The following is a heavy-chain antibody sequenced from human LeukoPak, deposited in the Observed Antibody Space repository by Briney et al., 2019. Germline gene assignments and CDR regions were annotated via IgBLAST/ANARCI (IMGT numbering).Heavy chain of an antibody. D-gene: IGHD6-13*01. CDR1: GYTFTGYY. Sequence: ASVKVSCKASGYTFTGYYMHWVRQAPGQGLEWMGWINPNSGDTNYAQKFQGRVTMTRNTSISTAYMELSSLRSEDTAVYYCARGGGSSWYIYWGQGTLVTVSS. CDR2: INPNSGDT. V-gene: IGHV1-2*02. CDR3: ARGGGSSWYIY. J-gene: IGHJ4*02.